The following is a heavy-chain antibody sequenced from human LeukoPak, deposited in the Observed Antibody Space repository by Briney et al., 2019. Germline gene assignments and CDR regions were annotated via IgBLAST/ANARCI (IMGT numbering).Heavy chain of an antibody. V-gene: IGHV4-34*01. CDR1: GGSFSGYY. Sequence: SETLSLTCAVYGGSFSGYYWSWIRQPPGKGPEWIGEINHSGSTNYNPSLKSRVTISVDTSKNQFSLKLSSVTAADTAVYYCARGEEMATITIDYWGQGTLVTVSS. CDR3: ARGEEMATITIDY. CDR2: INHSGST. J-gene: IGHJ4*02. D-gene: IGHD5-24*01.